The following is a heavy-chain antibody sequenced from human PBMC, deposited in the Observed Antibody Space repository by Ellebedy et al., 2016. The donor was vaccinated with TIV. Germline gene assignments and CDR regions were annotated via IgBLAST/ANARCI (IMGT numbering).Heavy chain of an antibody. Sequence: GESLKISCAASGFDFSRHAMSWVRQVPGRGLQWLTAINAGGGGTYYAESVGDRLIISRDDSKNTLYVQMYSLRVEDTAIDYCARDGLGTFGELFDWGQGTLVTVSS. CDR1: GFDFSRHA. V-gene: IGHV3-23*01. CDR3: ARDGLGTFGELFD. J-gene: IGHJ4*02. CDR2: INAGGGGT. D-gene: IGHD3-10*01.